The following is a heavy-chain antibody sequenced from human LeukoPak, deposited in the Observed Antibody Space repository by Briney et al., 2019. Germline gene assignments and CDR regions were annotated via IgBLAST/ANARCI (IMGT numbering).Heavy chain of an antibody. CDR1: GGSISSYY. Sequence: SETLSLTCTVSGGSISSYYWSWIRQPPGKGLEWIGYIYYSGSTNYNPSLKSRVTISVDTSKNQFSLKLSSVTAADTAVYYCARAYCSGGSCYSRGAFDIWGQGTMVTVSS. CDR2: IYYSGST. CDR3: ARAYCSGGSCYSRGAFDI. J-gene: IGHJ3*02. V-gene: IGHV4-59*01. D-gene: IGHD2-15*01.